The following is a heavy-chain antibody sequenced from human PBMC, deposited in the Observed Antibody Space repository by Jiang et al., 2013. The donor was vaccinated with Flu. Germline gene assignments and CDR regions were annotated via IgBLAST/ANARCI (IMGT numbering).Heavy chain of an antibody. Sequence: YSFTSHRIGWVRQMPGKGLEWMGIIYPGDSETRYRPSFQGQVTISADKSISTAYLQWSSLKASDTAMYYCSRASKDAFDIWGQGTMVTVSS. CDR3: SRASKDAFDI. CDR2: IYPGDSET. CDR1: YSFTSHR. J-gene: IGHJ3*02. V-gene: IGHV5-51*01. D-gene: IGHD3-10*01.